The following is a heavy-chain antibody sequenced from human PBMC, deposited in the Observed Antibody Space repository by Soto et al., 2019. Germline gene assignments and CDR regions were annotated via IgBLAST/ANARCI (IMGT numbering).Heavy chain of an antibody. J-gene: IGHJ4*02. CDR3: VAGDFDY. D-gene: IGHD3-10*01. V-gene: IGHV3-30*03. CDR2: ISYDGSNK. Sequence: GGSLRLSCAASGFTFSSYGMHWVRQAPGKGLEWVAVISYDGSNKYYADSVKGRFTISRDNSKNTLYLQMNSLRAEDTAVYYCVAGDFDYWGQGTLVTVSS. CDR1: GFTFSSYG.